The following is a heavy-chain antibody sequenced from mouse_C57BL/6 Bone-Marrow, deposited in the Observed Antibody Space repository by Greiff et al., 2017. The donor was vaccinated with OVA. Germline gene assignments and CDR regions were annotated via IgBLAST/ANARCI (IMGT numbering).Heavy chain of an antibody. J-gene: IGHJ4*01. CDR3: ARRVGDVMDY. CDR2: IHPNSGST. CDR1: GYTFTSYW. Sequence: QVQLKQPGAELVKPGASVKLSCKASGYTFTSYWMHWVKQRPGQGLEWIGMIHPNSGSTNYNEKFKSKATLTVDKSSSTAYMQLSSLTSEDSAVYYCARRVGDVMDYWGQGTSVTVSS. D-gene: IGHD1-1*02. V-gene: IGHV1-64*01.